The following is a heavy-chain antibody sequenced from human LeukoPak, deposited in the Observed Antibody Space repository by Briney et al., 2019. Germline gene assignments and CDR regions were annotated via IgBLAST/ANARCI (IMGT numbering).Heavy chain of an antibody. D-gene: IGHD3-22*01. Sequence: SETLSLTCAVYGGSFSGYCWSWIRQPPGKGLEWIGEINHSGSTNYNPSLKSRVTISVDTSKNQFSLKLSSVTAADTAVYYCARLQSSGYYLPRYYYYMDVWGKGTTVTVSS. CDR2: INHSGST. CDR3: ARLQSSGYYLPRYYYYMDV. V-gene: IGHV4-34*01. CDR1: GGSFSGYC. J-gene: IGHJ6*03.